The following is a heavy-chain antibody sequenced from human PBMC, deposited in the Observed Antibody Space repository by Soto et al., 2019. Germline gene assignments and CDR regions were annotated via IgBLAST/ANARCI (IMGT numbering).Heavy chain of an antibody. D-gene: IGHD6-19*01. CDR2: IKSKTDGGTT. V-gene: IGHV3-15*07. Sequence: GGSLRLSCAASGFTFSNAWINWVRQAPGKGLEWVGRIKSKTDGGTTDYAAPVKGRFTISRDDSKNTLYLQMNSLKTEDTAVYYCTTDSSGWYRINDYWGQGTLVTVSS. CDR1: GFTFSNAW. J-gene: IGHJ4*02. CDR3: TTDSSGWYRINDY.